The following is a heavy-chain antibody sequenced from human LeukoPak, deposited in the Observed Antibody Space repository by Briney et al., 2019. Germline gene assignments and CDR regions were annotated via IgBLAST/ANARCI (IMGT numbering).Heavy chain of an antibody. CDR3: ARVDYVDEGWGY. CDR1: GFTFDNYW. J-gene: IGHJ4*02. V-gene: IGHV3-7*01. D-gene: IGHD3-16*01. Sequence: GGSLRLSCAASGFTFDNYWMSWVRQAPGKGLEWVANIRQDGGAKSYMASVKGRFTISRDNAKNSLYLQLNSLRAEDTALYYCARVDYVDEGWGYWGQGTLVTVSS. CDR2: IRQDGGAK.